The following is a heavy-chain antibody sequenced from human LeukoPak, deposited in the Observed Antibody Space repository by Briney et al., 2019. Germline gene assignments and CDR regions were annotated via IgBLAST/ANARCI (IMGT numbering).Heavy chain of an antibody. J-gene: IGHJ3*02. CDR1: GFTFSDYY. Sequence: GGSLRLSCAASGFTFSDYYMSWIRQAPGKGLEWVSYISSSSSYTNYADSVKGRFTISRDNAKNSPYLQMNSLRAEDAAVYYCASGGVCSSSVCYWVGGGFDIWGQGTMVTVSS. D-gene: IGHD2-2*01. V-gene: IGHV3-11*06. CDR3: ASGGVCSSSVCYWVGGGFDI. CDR2: ISSSSSYT.